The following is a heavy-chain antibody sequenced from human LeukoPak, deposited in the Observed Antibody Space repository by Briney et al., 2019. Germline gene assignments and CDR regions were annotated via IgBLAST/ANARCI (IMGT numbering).Heavy chain of an antibody. J-gene: IGHJ5*02. Sequence: SETLSLTCAVYGGSFSGYYWSWIRQPPGKGLEWIGEINHSGSTNYNPSLKSRVTISVDTSKNQFSLKLSSVTAADTAVYYCATNPFLRWFDPWGQGTLVTVSS. D-gene: IGHD3-3*01. CDR2: INHSGST. V-gene: IGHV4-34*01. CDR1: GGSFSGYY. CDR3: ATNPFLRWFDP.